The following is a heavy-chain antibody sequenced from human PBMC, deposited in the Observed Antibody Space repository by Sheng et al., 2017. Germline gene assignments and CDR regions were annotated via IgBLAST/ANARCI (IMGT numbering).Heavy chain of an antibody. CDR3: MRGGSNSAYRTYDY. Sequence: QLQLQESGPGLVKPSETLSLTCTVSGGSITSSSDYWGWIRQPPGKGLEWIGTINYSGTTLLQPVPQESSHISVDTSQIQFSLNLGSVTAADTALYYCMRGGSNSAYRTYDYWGQGTLVTVSS. CDR1: GGSITSSSDY. V-gene: IGHV4-39*07. J-gene: IGHJ4*02. CDR2: INYSGTT. D-gene: IGHD1-26*01.